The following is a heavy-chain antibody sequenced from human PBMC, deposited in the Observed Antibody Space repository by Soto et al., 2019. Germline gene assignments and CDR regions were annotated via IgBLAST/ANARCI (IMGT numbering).Heavy chain of an antibody. Sequence: EVQLVESGGGLVQPGGSLRLSCAASGFTFSSYWMSWVRQAPGKGLEWVANIKQDGSEKYYVDSVKGRFTISRDNAKNSLYLQMNSLRAEDTAVYYCARAEYRSGLAAFDIWGQGTMVTVSS. D-gene: IGHD6-19*01. CDR1: GFTFSSYW. CDR3: ARAEYRSGLAAFDI. J-gene: IGHJ3*02. V-gene: IGHV3-7*01. CDR2: IKQDGSEK.